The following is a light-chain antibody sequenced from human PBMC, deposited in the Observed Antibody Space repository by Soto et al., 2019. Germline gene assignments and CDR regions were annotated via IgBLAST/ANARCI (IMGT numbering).Light chain of an antibody. CDR3: QKFNKWPWT. V-gene: IGKV3-15*01. J-gene: IGKJ1*01. CDR2: GAS. CDR1: QSVSYY. Sequence: EIVLTQSPGTLSLSPGERATLSCRASQSVSYYLAWYQQKPGQAPKLLIYGASTRATGVPPRFSGSGSGTEFTLTISSLQSEDFAVYYCQKFNKWPWTFGQGTKVDIK.